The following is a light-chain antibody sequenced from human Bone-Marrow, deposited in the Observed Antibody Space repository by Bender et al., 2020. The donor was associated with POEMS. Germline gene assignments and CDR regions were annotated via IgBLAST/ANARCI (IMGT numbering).Light chain of an antibody. CDR2: DVS. CDR3: CSYAGSRL. V-gene: IGLV2-14*03. J-gene: IGLJ2*01. CDR1: SSDGGAYIS. Sequence: QSALTQPATVSGSPGQSITISCTGLSSDGGAYISVSCYQHHPGKVPTLLIYDVSHRPSGVSPRFSGSKSGNTASLAISGLEAEDEADYYCCSYAGSRLFGGGTKLTVL.